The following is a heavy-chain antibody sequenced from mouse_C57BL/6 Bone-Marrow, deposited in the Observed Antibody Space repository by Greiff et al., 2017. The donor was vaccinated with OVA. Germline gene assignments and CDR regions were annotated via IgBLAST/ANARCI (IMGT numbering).Heavy chain of an antibody. J-gene: IGHJ3*01. CDR1: GFTFSDYY. CDR2: ISNGGGST. D-gene: IGHD2-1*01. Sequence: EVKVVESGGGLVQPGGSLKLSCAASGFTFSDYYMYWVRQTPEKRLEWVAYISNGGGSTYYPDTVKGRFTISRDNAKNTLYLQMSRLKSEDTAMYYCARSRGNYFAYWGQGTLVTVSA. V-gene: IGHV5-12*01. CDR3: ARSRGNYFAY.